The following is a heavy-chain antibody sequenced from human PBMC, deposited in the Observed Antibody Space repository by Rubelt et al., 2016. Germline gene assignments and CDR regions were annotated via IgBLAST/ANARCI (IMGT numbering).Heavy chain of an antibody. Sequence: QVQLQQWGAGVLKPSETLSLTCSVNARSFSGYYWTWIRQPPGKGLEWIGEINHRGSSNYNPSLKSRVTISVDTSRRQFSLKLDSVVAADTAVYYCARDHKQWYGMDVWGQGTTVTVSS. J-gene: IGHJ6*02. CDR1: ARSFSGYY. CDR2: INHRGSS. CDR3: ARDHKQWYGMDV. D-gene: IGHD6-19*01. V-gene: IGHV4-34*01.